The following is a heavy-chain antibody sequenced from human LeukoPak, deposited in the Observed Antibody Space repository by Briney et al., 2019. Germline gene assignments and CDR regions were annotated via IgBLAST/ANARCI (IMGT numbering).Heavy chain of an antibody. V-gene: IGHV4-34*01. D-gene: IGHD3-16*02. CDR3: ARGSGAYDYVWGSYRPLHYFDY. CDR2: INHSGST. Sequence: TSETLSLTCAVYGGSFSGYYWSWIRQPPGKGLEWIGEINHSGSTNYNPSLKSRVTISVDTSKNQFSLKLSSVTAADTAVYYCARGSGAYDYVWGSYRPLHYFDYWGQGTLVTVSS. J-gene: IGHJ4*02. CDR1: GGSFSGYY.